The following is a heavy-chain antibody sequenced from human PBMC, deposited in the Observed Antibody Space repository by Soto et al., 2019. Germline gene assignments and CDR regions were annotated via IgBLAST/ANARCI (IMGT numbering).Heavy chain of an antibody. CDR3: ASGPSGGAAVAYLDH. CDR1: GDTFSIYA. CDR2: IIPMIGTT. V-gene: IGHV1-69*12. Sequence: QVQLVQSGAEVKKPGSSVKVSCKGSGDTFSIYAINWVRQAPGQGLEWMGGIIPMIGTTDYAQKFQGRVTITADESTSTAYMDLRSLRSEDTAVYYCASGPSGGAAVAYLDHWGQGTLVTVYS. J-gene: IGHJ4*02. D-gene: IGHD2-15*01.